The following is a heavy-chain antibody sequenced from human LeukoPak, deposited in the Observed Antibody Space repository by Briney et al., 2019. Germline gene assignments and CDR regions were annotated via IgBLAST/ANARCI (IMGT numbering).Heavy chain of an antibody. CDR1: GFTLSSYG. D-gene: IGHD5-18*01. V-gene: IGHV3-7*05. J-gene: IGHJ4*02. Sequence: GGSLDPPCTASGFTLSSYGLSGVGQAPGKGLEWVANIKQDGSEKYYVDSVKGRFTISRDNAKNSLSLQMNSLRAEDTAVYYCARDLWGYSPHGYWGQGTLVTVSS. CDR3: ARDLWGYSPHGY. CDR2: IKQDGSEK.